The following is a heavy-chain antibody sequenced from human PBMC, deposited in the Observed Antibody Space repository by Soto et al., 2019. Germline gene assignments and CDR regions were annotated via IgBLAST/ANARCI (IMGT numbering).Heavy chain of an antibody. V-gene: IGHV4-31*03. CDR2: IYYSGST. CDR1: GGSISSGNYY. D-gene: IGHD2-8*01. Sequence: QVQLQESGPGLVKPSQTLSLTCTVSGGSISSGNYYWSWIRQHPGKGLEWIGYIYYSGSTYYNPSLKSRVTISVDTSKNQFSLKLSSVTAADTAVYYCARVGYCTNGVCYTPPDYWGQGTLVTVSS. J-gene: IGHJ4*02. CDR3: ARVGYCTNGVCYTPPDY.